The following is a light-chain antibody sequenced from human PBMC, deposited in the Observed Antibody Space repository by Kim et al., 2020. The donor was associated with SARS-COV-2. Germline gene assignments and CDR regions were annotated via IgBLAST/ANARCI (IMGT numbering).Light chain of an antibody. CDR2: LNSDGSH. CDR3: QTWGTGIQGV. Sequence: QLVLTQSPSASASLGASVKLTCTLSSGHSSYAIAWHQLQPEKGPRYLMKLNSDGSHSKGDGIPDRFSGSSSGAERYLTISSLQSEDEADYYCQTWGTGIQGVFGGGTQLTVL. CDR1: SGHSSYA. V-gene: IGLV4-69*01. J-gene: IGLJ3*02.